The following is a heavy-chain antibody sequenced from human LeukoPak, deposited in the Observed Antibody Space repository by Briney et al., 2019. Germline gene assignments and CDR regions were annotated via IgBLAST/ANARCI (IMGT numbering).Heavy chain of an antibody. CDR2: ISPSSTYT. CDR1: GFSFSLYG. CDR3: ARVAYTYVFDV. D-gene: IGHD3-16*01. J-gene: IGHJ4*02. V-gene: IGHV3-21*01. Sequence: GGSLRLSCAASGFSFSLYGMNWVRQAPGKGLEWVASISPSSTYTFYGDAVKGRFTISRDDTTNSVHLQMNSLGPEDTAVYYCARVAYTYVFDVWGQGTLLTVSS.